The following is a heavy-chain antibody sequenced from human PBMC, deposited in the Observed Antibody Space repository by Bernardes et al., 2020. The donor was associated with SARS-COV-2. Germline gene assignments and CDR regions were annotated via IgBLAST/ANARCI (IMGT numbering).Heavy chain of an antibody. J-gene: IGHJ6*02. V-gene: IGHV1-18*01. D-gene: IGHD3-9*01. CDR3: ARDDILTGYNYYYYGMDV. CDR2: ISAYNGNT. CDR1: GYTFTSYV. Sequence: ASVKVSCKASGYTFTSYVITWVRQAPGQGLEWMGWISAYNGNTNYAQKLQGRVTMTTDTSTSTAYMELRSLRSDDTAVYYCARDDILTGYNYYYYGMDVWGQGTTVTVSS.